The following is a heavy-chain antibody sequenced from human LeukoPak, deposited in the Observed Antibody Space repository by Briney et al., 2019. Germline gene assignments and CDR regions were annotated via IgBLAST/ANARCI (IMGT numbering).Heavy chain of an antibody. V-gene: IGHV1-18*01. D-gene: IGHD3-22*01. CDR2: ISAYNGNT. J-gene: IGHJ4*02. Sequence: GASVKVSCKASGYTFTNYGISWVRQAPGQGLEWMGWISAYNGNTNYAQRLQGRVTMTTDTSTNTAYVELRSLGSDDTAVYYCARSYYYDSSSYYPPDYWGQGTLVTVSS. CDR3: ARSYYYDSSSYYPPDY. CDR1: GYTFTNYG.